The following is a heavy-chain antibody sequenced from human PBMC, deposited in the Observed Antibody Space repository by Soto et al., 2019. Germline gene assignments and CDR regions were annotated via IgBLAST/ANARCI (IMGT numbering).Heavy chain of an antibody. D-gene: IGHD6-6*01. J-gene: IGHJ4*02. Sequence: ASVEVSCKASGYSLTTNHMHWVLQAPGQGLEWMGIVNPSLGRTNYAQKFQDRVAMTWDTSTSTFYMELSSLRSDDTAVYYCARAPYSSTSFFFDYWGQGTLVTVSS. CDR3: ARAPYSSTSFFFDY. V-gene: IGHV1-46*01. CDR1: GYSLTTNH. CDR2: VNPSLGRT.